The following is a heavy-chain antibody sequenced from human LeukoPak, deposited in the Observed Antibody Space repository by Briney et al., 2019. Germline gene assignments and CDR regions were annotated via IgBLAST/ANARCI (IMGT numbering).Heavy chain of an antibody. J-gene: IGHJ4*02. CDR3: VLAPNSNWFDF. Sequence: SETLSLTCSVSGDSISDFYWNWMRQSPEKGLEWIGNIHYSGSSVYNPSLRSRVPMSIDRSLKQFFLKLTSVTAADTAVYYCVLAPNSNWFDFWGQGILVTVSS. V-gene: IGHV4-59*08. CDR1: GDSISDFY. CDR2: IHYSGSS. D-gene: IGHD2-8*01.